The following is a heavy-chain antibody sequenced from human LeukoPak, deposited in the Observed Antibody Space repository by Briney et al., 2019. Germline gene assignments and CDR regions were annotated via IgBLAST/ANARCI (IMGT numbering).Heavy chain of an antibody. Sequence: GGSLRLSCAASGFTSSSYEMTWVRRAPGKGLKWVSYISSSGSTIYYADSVKGRFTISRDNAKNSLYLQMNSLRAEDTAVYYCAREGSSSSWYGDYWGQGTLVTVSS. V-gene: IGHV3-48*03. J-gene: IGHJ4*02. CDR1: GFTSSSYE. CDR2: ISSSGSTI. D-gene: IGHD6-13*01. CDR3: AREGSSSSWYGDY.